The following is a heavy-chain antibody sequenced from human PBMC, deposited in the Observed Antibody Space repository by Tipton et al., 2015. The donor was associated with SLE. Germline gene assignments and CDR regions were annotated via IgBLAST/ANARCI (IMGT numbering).Heavy chain of an antibody. V-gene: IGHV4-39*07. J-gene: IGHJ4*02. D-gene: IGHD3-10*01. Sequence: LRLSCTVSGDSITNSNNFWAWIRQPPGEGLEWIGSISYTGNTYYNPSLNSRVTLSLDMSMNQISLRLNSVTAADTALYCCARVRGGIYYFDYWGQGTLVTVSS. CDR3: ARVRGGIYYFDY. CDR1: GDSITNSNNF. CDR2: ISYTGNT.